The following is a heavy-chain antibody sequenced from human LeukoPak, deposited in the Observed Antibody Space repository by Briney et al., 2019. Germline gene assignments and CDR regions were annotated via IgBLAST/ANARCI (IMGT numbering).Heavy chain of an antibody. J-gene: IGHJ6*02. D-gene: IGHD2-2*01. V-gene: IGHV3-33*01. CDR3: ARDSVVVSHTYYYYGMDV. CDR1: GFTFSSYG. CDR2: IWYDGSNK. Sequence: GGSLRLSCAASGFTFSSYGMHWVRQAPGKGLEWVAVIWYDGSNKYYADSVKGRFTISRDNSKNTLYLQMNSLRAEDTAVYYCARDSVVVSHTYYYYGMDVWGQGTTVTVSS.